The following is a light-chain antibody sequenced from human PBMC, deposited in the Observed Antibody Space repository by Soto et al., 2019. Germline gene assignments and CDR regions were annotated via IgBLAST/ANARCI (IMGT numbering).Light chain of an antibody. V-gene: IGKV3-11*01. J-gene: IGKJ5*01. CDR2: DAS. CDR1: QSFSSY. Sequence: EIVLTQSPATLSLSPGERATLSCRASQSFSSYLAWYQQKPGQAPRRLIYDASKRATGIPARFSGRGSGTEFTLTISSLDPEDFAGYYCQQRSNWPPVITFGQGTRLEIK. CDR3: QQRSNWPPVIT.